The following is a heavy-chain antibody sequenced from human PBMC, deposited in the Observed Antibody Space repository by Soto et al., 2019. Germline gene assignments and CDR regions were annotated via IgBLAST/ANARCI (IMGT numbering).Heavy chain of an antibody. V-gene: IGHV4-39*01. CDR2: IYYSGST. CDR3: ASHAPYSSGWYLGDAFDI. J-gene: IGHJ3*02. Sequence: SETLSLTCTVSGGSISSSSYYWGWIRQPPGKGLEWIGSIYYSGSTYYNPSLKSRVTISVDTSKNQFSLKLSSVTAADTAVYYCASHAPYSSGWYLGDAFDIWGQGTMVTVSS. CDR1: GGSISSSSYY. D-gene: IGHD6-19*01.